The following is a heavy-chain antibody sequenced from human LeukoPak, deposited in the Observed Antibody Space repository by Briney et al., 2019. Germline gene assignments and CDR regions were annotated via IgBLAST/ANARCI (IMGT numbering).Heavy chain of an antibody. V-gene: IGHV3-9*03. CDR3: AKDLYGDYVLGAFDI. D-gene: IGHD4-17*01. CDR2: ISWNSGSI. Sequence: GGSLRLSCAASGFTFSGYAMSWVRQAPGKGLEWVSGISWNSGSIGYADSVKGRFTISRDNAKNSLYLQMNSLRAEDMALYYCAKDLYGDYVLGAFDIWGQGTMVTVSS. J-gene: IGHJ3*02. CDR1: GFTFSGYA.